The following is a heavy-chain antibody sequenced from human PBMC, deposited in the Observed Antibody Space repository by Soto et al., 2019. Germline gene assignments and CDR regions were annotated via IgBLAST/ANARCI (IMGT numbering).Heavy chain of an antibody. Sequence: ETLSLTCTVSGGSISSYYWSWIRQPPGKGLEWIGYIYYSGSTNYNPSLKSRVTISVDTSKNQFSLKLSSVTAADTAVYYCARRYGVAYDYWGQGTLVTVSS. CDR3: ARRYGVAYDY. CDR1: GGSISSYY. CDR2: IYYSGST. J-gene: IGHJ4*02. V-gene: IGHV4-59*08. D-gene: IGHD1-20*01.